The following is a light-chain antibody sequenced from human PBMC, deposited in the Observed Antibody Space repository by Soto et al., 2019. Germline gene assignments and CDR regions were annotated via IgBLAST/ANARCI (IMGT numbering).Light chain of an antibody. V-gene: IGKV1-5*03. CDR2: KAS. Sequence: DIQMTQSPSILSASVGDSATITGRASQSISSWLAWYQQKPGQAPNLXIHKASHLESGVPSRFSGSGSGTEFTRTISSLQPEDFATYYCQHYNTYPWTFGRGTKVDI. J-gene: IGKJ1*01. CDR1: QSISSW. CDR3: QHYNTYPWT.